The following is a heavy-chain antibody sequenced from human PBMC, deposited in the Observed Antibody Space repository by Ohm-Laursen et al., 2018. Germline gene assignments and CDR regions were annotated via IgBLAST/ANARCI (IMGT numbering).Heavy chain of an antibody. CDR2: ISDSGGDT. CDR3: ANHRSATWVHKRFDY. D-gene: IGHD5-24*01. Sequence: SLRLSCAASGFTFRSYAMTWVRQAPGKGLEWVSSISDSGGDTYYADSVKGRFTISRDNSKNTLYLQMNSLRADDTAVYYCANHRSATWVHKRFDYWGQGTLVTVSS. CDR1: GFTFRSYA. V-gene: IGHV3-23*01. J-gene: IGHJ4*02.